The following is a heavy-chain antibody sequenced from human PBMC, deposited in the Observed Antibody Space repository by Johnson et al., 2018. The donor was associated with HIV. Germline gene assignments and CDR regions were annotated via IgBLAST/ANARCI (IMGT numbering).Heavy chain of an antibody. CDR1: GFTFSSYW. D-gene: IGHD5-12*01. CDR2: INSDGSST. Sequence: VKLVESGGGLVQPGGSLRLSCAASGFTFSSYWMHWVRQAPGKGLVWVSRINSDGSSTSYADSVKGRFTISRDNSKNTLYLQMNSLRAEDTAVYYCAKVGLYSGYEYDAFDIWGQGTMVTVSS. V-gene: IGHV3-74*02. J-gene: IGHJ3*02. CDR3: AKVGLYSGYEYDAFDI.